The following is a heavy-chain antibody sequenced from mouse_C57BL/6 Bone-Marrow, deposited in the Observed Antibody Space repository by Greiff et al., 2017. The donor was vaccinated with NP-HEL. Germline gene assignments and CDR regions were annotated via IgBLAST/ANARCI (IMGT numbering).Heavy chain of an antibody. D-gene: IGHD2-12*01. CDR3: ARGGCYGGFAY. J-gene: IGHJ3*01. CDR1: GYTFTSYW. CDR2: IDPSDSET. Sequence: QVQLQQPGAELVRPGSSVKLSCKASGYTFTSYWMHWVKQRPIQGLEWIGNIDPSDSETHYNQKFKDKATLTVDKSSSTAYMQLSSLTSEDSAVYDCARGGCYGGFAYWGQGTLVTVSA. V-gene: IGHV1-52*01.